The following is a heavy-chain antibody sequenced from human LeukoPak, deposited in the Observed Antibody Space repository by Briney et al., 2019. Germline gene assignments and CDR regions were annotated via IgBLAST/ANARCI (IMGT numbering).Heavy chain of an antibody. J-gene: IGHJ4*02. D-gene: IGHD3-3*01. CDR2: ISAYNGNT. CDR1: GYTFTSYG. Sequence: ASVKVSCKASGYTFTSYGISWARQAPGQGLEWMGWISAYNGNTNYAQKLQGRVTMTTDTSTSTAYMELRSLRSDGTAVYYCARVGLEWLFGDYWGQGTLVTVSS. CDR3: ARVGLEWLFGDY. V-gene: IGHV1-18*01.